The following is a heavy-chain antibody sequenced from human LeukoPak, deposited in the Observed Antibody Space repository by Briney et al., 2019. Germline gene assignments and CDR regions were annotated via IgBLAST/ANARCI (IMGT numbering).Heavy chain of an antibody. CDR2: INHSGST. J-gene: IGHJ4*02. CDR1: GGSFSGYY. CDR3: ARAPPGLTGYYFDY. D-gene: IGHD3-9*01. Sequence: SETLSLTCAVYGGSFSGYYWSWIRQPPGKGLEWIGEINHSGSTNYNPSPKSRVTISVDTSKNQFSLKLSSVTAADTAVYYCARAPPGLTGYYFDYWGQGTLVTVSS. V-gene: IGHV4-34*01.